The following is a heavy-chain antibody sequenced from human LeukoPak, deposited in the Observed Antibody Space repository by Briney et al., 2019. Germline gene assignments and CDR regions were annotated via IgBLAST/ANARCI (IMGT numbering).Heavy chain of an antibody. Sequence: SVQFSCTASAGTFSSYAISWVRQDPGQGLEWMGGVISIFGTANYAKKFQGRSTSTTDESTSTANMELSSLRSGDTAVYYCARDYYDSSGYYPNWGQGTLVTVSS. J-gene: IGHJ4*02. CDR3: ARDYYDSSGYYPN. D-gene: IGHD3-22*01. CDR1: AGTFSSYA. CDR2: VISIFGTA. V-gene: IGHV1-69*05.